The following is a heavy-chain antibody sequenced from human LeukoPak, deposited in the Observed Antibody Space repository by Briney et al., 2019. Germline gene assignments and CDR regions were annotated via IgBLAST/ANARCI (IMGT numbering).Heavy chain of an antibody. V-gene: IGHV3-49*03. Sequence: GGSLRLSCTASGFTFGDYAMNWFRQAPGKGLEWVGFSRSKAYGGTTEYAASVKGRFTISRDDSKNIAYLQMNSLKTEDTAVYYCGSGSGWYSPDYWGQGTPVTVSS. D-gene: IGHD6-19*01. J-gene: IGHJ4*02. CDR2: SRSKAYGGTT. CDR3: GSGSGWYSPDY. CDR1: GFTFGDYA.